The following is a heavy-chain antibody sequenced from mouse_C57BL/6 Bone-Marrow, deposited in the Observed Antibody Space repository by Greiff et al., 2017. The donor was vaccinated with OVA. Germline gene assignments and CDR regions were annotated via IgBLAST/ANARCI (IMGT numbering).Heavy chain of an antibody. CDR1: GFTFSDAW. J-gene: IGHJ2*01. D-gene: IGHD1-1*01. CDR2: IRNKANNHAT. Sequence: EVMLVESGGGLVQPGGSMKLSCAASGFTFSDAWMDWVRQSPEKGLEWVAEIRNKANNHATYYAESVKGRFTISRDDSKSSVYLQMNSLRAEDTGIYYCTGRDITTVDYWGQGTTLTVSS. V-gene: IGHV6-6*01. CDR3: TGRDITTVDY.